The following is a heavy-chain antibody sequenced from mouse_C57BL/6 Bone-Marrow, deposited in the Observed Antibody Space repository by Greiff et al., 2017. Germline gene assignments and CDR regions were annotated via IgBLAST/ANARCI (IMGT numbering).Heavy chain of an antibody. V-gene: IGHV14-1*02. Sequence: EVKLQESGAELVRPGALVKLSCKASGFNIKDYYMHWVKQRPEQGLEWIGWIDPENGNTIYDPKFQGKASITADTSSNTAYLQLSSLTSEDTAVYYCARSRYPAWFAYWGQGTLVTVSA. CDR2: IDPENGNT. CDR3: ARSRYPAWFAY. CDR1: GFNIKDYY. J-gene: IGHJ3*01. D-gene: IGHD2-14*01.